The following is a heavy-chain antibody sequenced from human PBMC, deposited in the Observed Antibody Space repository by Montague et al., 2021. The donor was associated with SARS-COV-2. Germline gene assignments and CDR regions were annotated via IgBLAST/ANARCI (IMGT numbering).Heavy chain of an antibody. V-gene: IGHV4-59*11. J-gene: IGHJ5*02. CDR1: GGSIGSHY. Sequence: SETLSLTCTVSGGSIGSHYWSWIRLPPGKGLEWVGHIYYTGITKYESSLKSRVTISVDTSKNQLSLKLDSVTAADTAVYYCARGSGSASATWFDPWGQGTLVTVSS. CDR3: ARGSGSASATWFDP. D-gene: IGHD6-25*01. CDR2: IYYTGIT.